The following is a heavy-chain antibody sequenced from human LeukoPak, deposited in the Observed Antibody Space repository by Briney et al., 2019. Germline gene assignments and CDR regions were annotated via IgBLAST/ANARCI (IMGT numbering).Heavy chain of an antibody. J-gene: IGHJ6*02. CDR1: GYSFTSYW. D-gene: IGHD3-9*01. V-gene: IGHV5-51*01. CDR3: ARGSILTGYYYGMDV. Sequence: GESLKISCKGSGYSFTSYWIGWVRQMPGKGLEWMGIIYPGDSDTRYSPSFQGQVTISADKSISTAYLQWSSLKASDTVMYYCARGSILTGYYYGMDVWGQGTTVTVSS. CDR2: IYPGDSDT.